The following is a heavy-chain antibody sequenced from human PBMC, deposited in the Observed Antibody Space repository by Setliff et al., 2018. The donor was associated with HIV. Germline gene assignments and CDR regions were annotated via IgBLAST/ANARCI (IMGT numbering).Heavy chain of an antibody. V-gene: IGHV4-61*09. Sequence: SETLSLTCIVSGASMSSGRFSYNWIRQPAGKGLQWIGHIYTTGVTDYNPSLKSRVTISLDTSKNQISLNLTSVTGADTAVYYCARKSMVTTEPLRYWGQGILVTVSS. D-gene: IGHD4-17*01. CDR1: GASMSSGRFS. CDR2: IYTTGVT. CDR3: ARKSMVTTEPLRY. J-gene: IGHJ4*02.